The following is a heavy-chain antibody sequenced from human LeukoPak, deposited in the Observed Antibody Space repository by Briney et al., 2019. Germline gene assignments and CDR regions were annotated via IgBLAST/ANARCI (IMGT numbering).Heavy chain of an antibody. CDR3: ARGGVSPFDY. V-gene: IGHV4-31*03. Sequence: SETLSLTCTVSGGSISSGGYYWSWIRQHPGKGLEWIGYTYYSGSTYYNPSLKSRVTISVDTSKNQFSLKLSSVTAADTAVYYCARGGVSPFDYWGQGTLVTVSS. CDR2: TYYSGST. J-gene: IGHJ4*02. CDR1: GGSISSGGYY. D-gene: IGHD3-10*01.